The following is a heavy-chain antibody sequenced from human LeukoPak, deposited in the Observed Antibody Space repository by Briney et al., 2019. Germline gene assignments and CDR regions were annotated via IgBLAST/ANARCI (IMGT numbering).Heavy chain of an antibody. D-gene: IGHD6-19*01. CDR3: AREWLSVSHFDY. CDR1: GYSISSGYY. Sequence: SETLSLTCTVSGYSISSGYYWGWIRQLPGKGLEWIGSIYHSGSTYYNPSLKSRVTISVDTSKNQFSLKLSSVTAADTAVYYCAREWLSVSHFDYWGQGTLVTVSS. V-gene: IGHV4-38-2*02. J-gene: IGHJ4*02. CDR2: IYHSGST.